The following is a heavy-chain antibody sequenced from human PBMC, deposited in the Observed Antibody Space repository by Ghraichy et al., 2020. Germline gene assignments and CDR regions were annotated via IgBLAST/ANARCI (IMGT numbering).Heavy chain of an antibody. CDR1: GGSISSGGYY. V-gene: IGHV4-31*03. CDR3: ARVTVRPYPTPDY. J-gene: IGHJ4*02. Sequence: SETLSLTCTVSGGSISSGGYYWSWIRQHPGKGLEWIGYIYYSGSTYYNPSLKSRVTISVDTSKNQFSLKLSSVTAADTAVYYCARVTVRPYPTPDYWGQGTLVTDSS. D-gene: IGHD4-11*01. CDR2: IYYSGST.